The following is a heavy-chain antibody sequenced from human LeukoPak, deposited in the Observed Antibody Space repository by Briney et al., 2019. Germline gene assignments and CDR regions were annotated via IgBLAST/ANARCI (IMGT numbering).Heavy chain of an antibody. V-gene: IGHV4-34*01. CDR3: VGRLSLYYYYYGMDV. CDR2: INHSGST. D-gene: IGHD1-26*01. Sequence: SETLSLTCAVYGGSFSGYYWSWIRQPPGKGLEWIGEINHSGSTNYNPSLKSRVTISVDTSKNQFSLKLSSVTAADTAVYYCVGRLSLYYYYYGMDVWGQGTTVTVSS. J-gene: IGHJ6*02. CDR1: GGSFSGYY.